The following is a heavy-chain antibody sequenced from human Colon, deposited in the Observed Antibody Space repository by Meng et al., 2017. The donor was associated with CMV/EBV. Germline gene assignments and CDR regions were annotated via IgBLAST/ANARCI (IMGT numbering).Heavy chain of an antibody. V-gene: IGHV3-7*01. J-gene: IGHJ4*02. CDR1: GFTFSNYW. D-gene: IGHD2-8*01. CDR2: INPNANAN. CDR3: ARIFCTTTDCYYDY. Sequence: AETLSLTCAPSGFTFSNYWMSWVRQAPGEGLEWVANINPNANANYYVDSVKGRFTISRDNAKSSLFLQMASLRAEDTAVYYCARIFCTTTDCYYDYWGRGTLVTVSS.